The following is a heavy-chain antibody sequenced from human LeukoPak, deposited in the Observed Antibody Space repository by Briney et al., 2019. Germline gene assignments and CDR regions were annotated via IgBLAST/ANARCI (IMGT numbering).Heavy chain of an antibody. D-gene: IGHD6-19*01. CDR2: ISSSSSYT. V-gene: IGHV3-21*01. J-gene: IGHJ5*02. CDR1: GFTFSSYS. CDR3: AREVSSGWYRRSWFDP. Sequence: GGSLRLSCAASGFTFSSYSMNWVRQAPGKGLEWVSSISSSSSYTYYADSVKGRFTISRDNAKNSLYLQMNSLRAEDTAVYYCAREVSSGWYRRSWFDPWGQGTLVTVSS.